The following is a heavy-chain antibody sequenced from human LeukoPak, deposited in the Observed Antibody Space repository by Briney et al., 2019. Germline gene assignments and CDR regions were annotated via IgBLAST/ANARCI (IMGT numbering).Heavy chain of an antibody. Sequence: GGSLRLSCAASGFTFSSCEMNWVRQAPGKGLEWVSYISSSGSTIYYADSVKGRFTISRDNAKNSLYLQMNSLRAEDTAVYYCARGDVPYDSNGAMGYWGQGTLVTVSS. D-gene: IGHD3-22*01. CDR2: ISSSGSTI. J-gene: IGHJ4*02. CDR3: ARGDVPYDSNGAMGY. V-gene: IGHV3-48*03. CDR1: GFTFSSCE.